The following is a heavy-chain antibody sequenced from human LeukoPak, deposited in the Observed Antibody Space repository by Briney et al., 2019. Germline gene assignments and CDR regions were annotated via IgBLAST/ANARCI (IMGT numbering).Heavy chain of an antibody. D-gene: IGHD4-17*01. CDR2: IFYSGNT. J-gene: IGHJ4*02. CDR3: ARRVTDYGLDY. CDR1: GGSISSSSYY. V-gene: IGHV4-39*01. Sequence: SETLSLTCTVSGGSISSSSYYWNWIRQPPGKGLGWIGSIFYSGNTYYNPSLKSRVTISVDTSENQFSLKLSSVTAADTAVYYCARRVTDYGLDYWGQGAMVTVSS.